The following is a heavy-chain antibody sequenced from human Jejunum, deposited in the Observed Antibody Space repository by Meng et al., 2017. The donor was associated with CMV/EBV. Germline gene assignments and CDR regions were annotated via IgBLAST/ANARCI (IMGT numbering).Heavy chain of an antibody. CDR3: AKEWGAQLLPDY. CDR1: GFTFGSYA. V-gene: IGHV3-30-3*01. CDR2: ISYDGSNK. Sequence: QVRLVGSGGGVVQPGRSLRPSCAASGFTFGSYAMHWVRQAPGKGLEWVAPISYDGSNKYYTDSVKGRFTISRDNSNNTLYLQMNGLRADDTATYYCAKEWGAQLLPDYWGQGTLVTVSS. D-gene: IGHD4-23*01. J-gene: IGHJ4*02.